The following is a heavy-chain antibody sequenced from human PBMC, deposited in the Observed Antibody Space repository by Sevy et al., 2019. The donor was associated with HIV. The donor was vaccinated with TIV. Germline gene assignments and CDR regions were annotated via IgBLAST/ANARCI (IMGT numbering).Heavy chain of an antibody. Sequence: TLSLTCAVSGGSISSGGYSWSWIRQPPGKGLEWIGYIYHSGSTYYNPSLKSRVTISVDRSKNQFSLKLSSVTAADTAVYYCARSEGGWFSVWGQGTTVTVSS. D-gene: IGHD6-19*01. CDR3: ARSEGGWFSV. CDR2: IYHSGST. J-gene: IGHJ6*02. CDR1: GGSISSGGYS. V-gene: IGHV4-30-2*01.